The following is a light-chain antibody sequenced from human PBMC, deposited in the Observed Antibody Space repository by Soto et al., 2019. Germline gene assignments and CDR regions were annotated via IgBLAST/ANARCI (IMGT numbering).Light chain of an antibody. CDR1: QSVTSSY. CDR2: DAS. V-gene: IGKV3-20*01. Sequence: EIVLTQSPGTLSLSPGERATLSCRASQSVTSSYLAWFQQKPGQAPRLLIYDASIRATDIPDRFSGSGSGTDFTLTISRLEPEDFAVYYCQQYGTSRDTFGQGTKLEIK. J-gene: IGKJ2*01. CDR3: QQYGTSRDT.